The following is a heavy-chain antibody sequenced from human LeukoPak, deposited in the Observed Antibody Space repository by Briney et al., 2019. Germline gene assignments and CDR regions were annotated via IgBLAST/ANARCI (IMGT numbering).Heavy chain of an antibody. Sequence: ASVKVSCKASGYTFTSYQMHWVRQTPGQGLEWMGIINPSGGSTSYAQKFQGRVTMTRDMSTSTVYMELSSLRSEDTAVYYCARSFTRYCSSTSCYVLRDRYYYMDVWGKGTTVTVSS. J-gene: IGHJ6*03. D-gene: IGHD2-2*01. V-gene: IGHV1-46*01. CDR2: INPSGGST. CDR3: ARSFTRYCSSTSCYVLRDRYYYMDV. CDR1: GYTFTSYQ.